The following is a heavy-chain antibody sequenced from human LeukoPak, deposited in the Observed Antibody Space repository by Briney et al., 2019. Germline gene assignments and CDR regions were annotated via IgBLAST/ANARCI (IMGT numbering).Heavy chain of an antibody. CDR2: INHSGST. Sequence: SETLSLTCAVYGGSFSGCYWSWIRQPPGKGLEWIGEINHSGSTNYNPSLKSRVTISVDTSKNQFSLKLSSVTAADTAVYYCAVSRKIGPFDYWGQGTLVTVSS. D-gene: IGHD3-3*02. CDR1: GGSFSGCY. J-gene: IGHJ4*02. CDR3: AVSRKIGPFDY. V-gene: IGHV4-34*01.